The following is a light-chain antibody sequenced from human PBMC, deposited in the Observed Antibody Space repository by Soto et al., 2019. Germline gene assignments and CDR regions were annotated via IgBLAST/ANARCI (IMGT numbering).Light chain of an antibody. CDR3: SSYTASGTYVV. V-gene: IGLV2-14*01. J-gene: IGLJ2*01. CDR1: KRDVGGYNY. CDR2: EVS. Sequence: QSALTQPASVSGSPGQSITISCTGTKRDVGGYNYVSWYRHHPGKAPKLMIYEVSDRPSGVSNRFSGSKSGNTASLTISGLQAEDEADYYCSSYTASGTYVVFGGGTKLTVL.